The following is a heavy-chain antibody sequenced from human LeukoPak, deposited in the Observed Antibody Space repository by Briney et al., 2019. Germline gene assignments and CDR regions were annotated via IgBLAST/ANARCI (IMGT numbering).Heavy chain of an antibody. D-gene: IGHD2-2*01. CDR2: INSDGSST. V-gene: IGHV3-74*01. J-gene: IGHJ4*02. CDR3: ARRVVVPAAPYYFDY. Sequence: PGESLRLSCTASGFTFSNFWMGWVRQAPGKGLVWVSRINSDGSSTSYADSVKGRFTISRDNAKNTLYLQMNSLRAEDTAVYYCARRVVVPAAPYYFDYWGQGTLATVSS. CDR1: GFTFSNFW.